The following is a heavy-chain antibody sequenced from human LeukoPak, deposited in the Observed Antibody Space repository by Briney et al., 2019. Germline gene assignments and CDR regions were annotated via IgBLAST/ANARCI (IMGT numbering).Heavy chain of an antibody. D-gene: IGHD6-13*01. CDR2: IWYDGSNK. CDR3: ARGSYTSSWYGVFDY. V-gene: IGHV3-33*01. J-gene: IGHJ4*02. Sequence: GGSLRLSCAASGFIFSSYGMHWVRQAPGKGLDLVAVIWYDGSNKYYADSVKGRFTISRDNSKNTLYLQMNSLRGEDTAVYYCARGSYTSSWYGVFDYWGQGTLVTVSS. CDR1: GFIFSSYG.